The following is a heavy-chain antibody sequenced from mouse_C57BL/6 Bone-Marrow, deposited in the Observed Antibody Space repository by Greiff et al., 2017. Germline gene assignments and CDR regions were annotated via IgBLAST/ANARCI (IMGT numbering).Heavy chain of an antibody. CDR1: GYTFTSYW. Sequence: QVQLKQPGAELVRPGTSVKLSCKASGYTFTSYWMHWVKQRPGQGLEWIGVIDPSDSYTNYNQKFKGKATLTVETSSSTAYMQLSSLTSEDSAVYYCAKLGAMDYWGQGTSVTVSS. CDR2: IDPSDSYT. D-gene: IGHD4-1*01. J-gene: IGHJ4*01. CDR3: AKLGAMDY. V-gene: IGHV1-59*01.